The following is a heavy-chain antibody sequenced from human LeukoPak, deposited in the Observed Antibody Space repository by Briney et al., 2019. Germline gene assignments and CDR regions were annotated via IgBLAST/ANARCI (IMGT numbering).Heavy chain of an antibody. J-gene: IGHJ4*02. CDR3: ARSVSYATPLFDY. CDR2: ISWNSSSI. V-gene: IGHV3-9*03. D-gene: IGHD2-2*01. CDR1: GFTFGDYA. Sequence: GRSLRLSCAASGFTFGDYAMHWVRQAPGKGLEWVSYISWNSSSIGYADSVKGRFTISRDNAKNSLYLQMNSLRAEDMALYYCARSVSYATPLFDYWGQGTLVTVSS.